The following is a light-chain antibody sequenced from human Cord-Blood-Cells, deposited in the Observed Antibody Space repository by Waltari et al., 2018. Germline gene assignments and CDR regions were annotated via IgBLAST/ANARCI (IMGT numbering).Light chain of an antibody. CDR1: QSISSW. J-gene: IGKJ2*03. V-gene: IGKV1-5*03. Sequence: DIQMTQSPSTLPASVGDRVTITSRASQSISSWLAWYQQKPGKAPKLLIYKASSLESGVPSRFSGSGSGTEFTLTISSLQPDDFATYYCQQYNSYHSFGQGTKLEIK. CDR2: KAS. CDR3: QQYNSYHS.